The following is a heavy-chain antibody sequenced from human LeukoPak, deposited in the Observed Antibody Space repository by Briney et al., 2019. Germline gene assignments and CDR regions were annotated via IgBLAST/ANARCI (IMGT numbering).Heavy chain of an antibody. Sequence: PSETLSLTCAVYGGSFSGYYWSWIRQPPGKGLEWIGEINHSGSTNYNPSLKSRVTISVDTSKNQFSLKLSSVTAADTAVYYCASGVGATRYYFDYWGQGTLVTVSS. CDR1: GGSFSGYY. CDR2: INHSGST. J-gene: IGHJ4*02. V-gene: IGHV4-34*01. CDR3: ASGVGATRYYFDY. D-gene: IGHD1-26*01.